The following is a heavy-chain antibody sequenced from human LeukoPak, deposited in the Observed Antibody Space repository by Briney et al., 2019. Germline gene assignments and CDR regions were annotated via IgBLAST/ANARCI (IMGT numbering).Heavy chain of an antibody. D-gene: IGHD5-12*01. CDR3: AKSQKWLRLREIDY. CDR1: GFTFSNAW. J-gene: IGHJ4*02. Sequence: GGSLRLSCATSGFTFSNAWMNWVRQAPGKGLEWVSAISGSGGSTYYADSVKGRFTISRDNSKNTLYLQMNSLRAEDTAVYYCAKSQKWLRLREIDYWGQGTLVTVSS. CDR2: ISGSGGST. V-gene: IGHV3-23*01.